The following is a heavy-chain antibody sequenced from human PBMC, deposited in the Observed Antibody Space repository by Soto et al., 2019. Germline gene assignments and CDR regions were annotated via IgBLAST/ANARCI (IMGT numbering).Heavy chain of an antibody. Sequence: QVQLQESGPGLVTPSQTLSLTCIVSGVSISSENYFWTWIRQRPGRGLEWIGYIFKTGTTYWNPSLKSRLIISVDRSQNQFSLKVTSVTAADTAVYYCAKSDSHGYYFDDWGQGTLVTVSS. J-gene: IGHJ4*02. CDR2: IFKTGTT. V-gene: IGHV4-31*03. CDR1: GVSISSENYF. D-gene: IGHD3-22*01. CDR3: AKSDSHGYYFDD.